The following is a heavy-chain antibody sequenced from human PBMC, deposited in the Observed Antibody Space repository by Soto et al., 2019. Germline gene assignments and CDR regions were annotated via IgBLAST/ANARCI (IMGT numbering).Heavy chain of an antibody. J-gene: IGHJ3*02. CDR1: GFDFINNA. CDR2: ISADISYT. V-gene: IGHV3-23*01. CDR3: ANKNTAKGAFHI. D-gene: IGHD2-21*02. Sequence: EAQLLESGGGLVQPGGSLRLSCTASGFDFINNAMAWVRQAPGKGLEWVSTISADISYTYYADSVKGRFTISRDNSKNTVYLQMNSQRADDKALYCCANKNTAKGAFHIWAQRKMVTVSP.